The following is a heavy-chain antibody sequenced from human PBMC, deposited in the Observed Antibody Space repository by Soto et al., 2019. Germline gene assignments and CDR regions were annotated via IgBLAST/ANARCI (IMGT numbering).Heavy chain of an antibody. CDR3: AKDGVDSSSSDY. V-gene: IGHV3-23*01. CDR2: ISGSGGGT. CDR1: GFTFSSYA. J-gene: IGHJ4*02. D-gene: IGHD6-6*01. Sequence: GGSLRLSCAASGFTFSSYAMSWVRQAPGKGLEWVSAISGSGGGTYYADSVKGRFTISRDNSKNTLYLQMNSLRAEDTAVYYCAKDGVDSSSSDYWGQGTLVTVSS.